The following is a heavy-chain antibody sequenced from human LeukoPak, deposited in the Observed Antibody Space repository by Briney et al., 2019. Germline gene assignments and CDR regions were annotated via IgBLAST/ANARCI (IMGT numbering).Heavy chain of an antibody. CDR2: ISGSGGST. J-gene: IGHJ5*02. D-gene: IGHD2-2*01. CDR1: GFTFSSYA. V-gene: IGHV3-23*01. Sequence: GGSLRLSCAASGFTFSSYAMSWVRQAPGKGLEWVSAISGSGGSTYYADSVKGRFTISRDNSKNTLYLQMNSLRAEDTAVYYCARSGESYTSSPGWFDPWGQGTLVTVSS. CDR3: ARSGESYTSSPGWFDP.